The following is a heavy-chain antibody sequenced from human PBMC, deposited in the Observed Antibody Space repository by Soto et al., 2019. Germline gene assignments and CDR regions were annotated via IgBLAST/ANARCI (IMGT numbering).Heavy chain of an antibody. J-gene: IGHJ6*02. Sequence: LSLTCSVSGGSLSSSSYYWGWIRQPPGKGLEWIGSIYYSGSTSYNPSLKSRVTISVDTSKTQFSLKLSSVTAADTAVYYCARRLRVLICDYGIDVWGPGTTVTVSS. CDR1: GGSLSSSSYY. CDR3: ARRLRVLICDYGIDV. CDR2: IYYSGST. V-gene: IGHV4-39*01. D-gene: IGHD2-21*01.